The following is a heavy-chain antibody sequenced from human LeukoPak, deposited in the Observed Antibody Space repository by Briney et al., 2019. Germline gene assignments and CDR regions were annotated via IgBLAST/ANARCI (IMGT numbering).Heavy chain of an antibody. V-gene: IGHV1-69*04. D-gene: IGHD3-22*01. CDR3: ARDLYDSSGYYYDY. CDR1: GGTFSSYT. Sequence: GSSVKVSCKASGGTFSSYTISWVRQAPGQGREWMGRIIPILGIANYAQKFQGRVTITADKSTSTAYMELSSLRSEDTAVYYCARDLYDSSGYYYDYWGQGTLVTVSS. CDR2: IIPILGIA. J-gene: IGHJ4*02.